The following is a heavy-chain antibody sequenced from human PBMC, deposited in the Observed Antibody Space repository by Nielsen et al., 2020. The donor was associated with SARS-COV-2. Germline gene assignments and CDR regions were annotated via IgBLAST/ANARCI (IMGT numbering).Heavy chain of an antibody. CDR1: GYTFTSYG. V-gene: IGHV1-18*01. CDR2: ISAYNGNT. J-gene: IGHJ6*02. CDR3: ARDVYSGYDYLLYPYYYGMDV. Sequence: ASVKVSCKASGYTFTSYGISWVRQAPGQGLEWMGWISAYNGNTNYAQKLQGRVTITTDTSTSTAYMELRSLRSDDTAVYYCARDVYSGYDYLLYPYYYGMDVWGQGTTVTVSS. D-gene: IGHD5-12*01.